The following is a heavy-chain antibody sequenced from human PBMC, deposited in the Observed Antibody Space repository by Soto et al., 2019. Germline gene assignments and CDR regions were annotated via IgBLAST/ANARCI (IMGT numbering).Heavy chain of an antibody. CDR3: ASQGLFLEWALGDDY. D-gene: IGHD3-3*01. Sequence: QLQLQESGPGLVKPSETLSLTCTVPGGSISSSSYYWGWIRQPPGKGLEWIGSIYYSGSTYYNPSLKSRVTISVDTSKNQFSLKLSSVAAADTAVYYCASQGLFLEWALGDDYWGQGTLVTVSS. V-gene: IGHV4-39*01. J-gene: IGHJ4*02. CDR2: IYYSGST. CDR1: GGSISSSSYY.